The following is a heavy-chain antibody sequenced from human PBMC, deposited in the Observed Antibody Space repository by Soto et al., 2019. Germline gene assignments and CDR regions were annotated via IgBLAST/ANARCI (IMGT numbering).Heavy chain of an antibody. J-gene: IGHJ4*02. CDR1: GFTFSSYG. V-gene: IGHV3-30*18. CDR3: AKDKEGTWIQLPDY. CDR2: ISYDGSNK. Sequence: QVQLVESGGGVVQPGRSLRLSCAASGFTFSSYGMHWVRQAPGKGLEWVAVISYDGSNKYYADSVKGRFTISRDNSKNTLYLQMNSLRAEDTAVYYCAKDKEGTWIQLPDYWGQGTLVTVSS. D-gene: IGHD5-18*01.